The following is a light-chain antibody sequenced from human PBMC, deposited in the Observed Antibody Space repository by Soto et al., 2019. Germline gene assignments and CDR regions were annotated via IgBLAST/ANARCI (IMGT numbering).Light chain of an antibody. J-gene: IGKJ4*01. CDR3: QQYGSSPFT. CDR2: GAS. V-gene: IGKV3-20*01. CDR1: QSISNSY. Sequence: DIVLTQYPGTLSLSPGEGATLSSWSSQSISNSYLAWFQQNPGQSPRLLIYGASSRPTGIPDRFSGSGSGTDFTLAISRLEPEDFALYYCQQYGSSPFTFGGGTKVDIK.